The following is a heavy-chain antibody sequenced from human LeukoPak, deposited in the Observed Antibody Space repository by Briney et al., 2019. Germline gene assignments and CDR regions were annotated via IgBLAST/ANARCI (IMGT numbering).Heavy chain of an antibody. Sequence: SETLSLTCTVSGGSISSYYWSWIRQPPGKGLEWIGYIYYSGSTNYNPSLESRVTISVDTSKNQFSLKLSSVTAADTAVYYCARARGYRKQGYFDYWGQGTLVTVSS. D-gene: IGHD5-12*01. J-gene: IGHJ4*02. CDR1: GGSISSYY. V-gene: IGHV4-59*01. CDR3: ARARGYRKQGYFDY. CDR2: IYYSGST.